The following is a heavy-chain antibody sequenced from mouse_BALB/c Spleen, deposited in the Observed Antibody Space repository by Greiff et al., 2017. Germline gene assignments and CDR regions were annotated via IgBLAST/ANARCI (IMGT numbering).Heavy chain of an antibody. D-gene: IGHD1-1*01. CDR3: TRNDGVYYAMDY. V-gene: IGHV6-6*01. Sequence: EVQLVESGGGLVQPGGSMKLSCAASGFTFSDAWMDWVRQSPEKGLEWVAEIRSKANNHATYYAESVKGRFTISRDDSKSSIYLQMNSLRAEDTGSYNWTRNDGVYYAMDYWGQGTSVTVSS. CDR1: GFTFSDAW. J-gene: IGHJ4*01. CDR2: IRSKANNHAT.